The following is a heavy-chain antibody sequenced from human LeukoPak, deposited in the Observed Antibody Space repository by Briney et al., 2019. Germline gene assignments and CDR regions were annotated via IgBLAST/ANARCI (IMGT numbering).Heavy chain of an antibody. Sequence: GESLKISCQISGYKFASYWIGWVRQMPGKGLEWMGIIFPGDSDTRYSPSFEGQVTISADRSNNTTYLQWRSLEASDTAIYYCAGRIFGGGGYAFDIWGQGTVVTVSS. V-gene: IGHV5-51*01. CDR3: AGRIFGGGGYAFDI. D-gene: IGHD3-16*01. J-gene: IGHJ3*02. CDR1: GYKFASYW. CDR2: IFPGDSDT.